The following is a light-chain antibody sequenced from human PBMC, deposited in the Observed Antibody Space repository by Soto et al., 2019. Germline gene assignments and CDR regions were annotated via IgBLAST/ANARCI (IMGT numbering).Light chain of an antibody. J-gene: IGLJ2*01. CDR3: SSYTSSSTPVV. V-gene: IGLV2-14*01. CDR2: DVS. Sequence: QSALPQPASVSGSPGQSITISCTGTSSDVGGYNYVSWYQQHPGKAPKLMIYDVSNRPSGVSNRFSGSKSGNTASLTISGLQAEDDADYYCSSYTSSSTPVVFGGGTKLTVL. CDR1: SSDVGGYNY.